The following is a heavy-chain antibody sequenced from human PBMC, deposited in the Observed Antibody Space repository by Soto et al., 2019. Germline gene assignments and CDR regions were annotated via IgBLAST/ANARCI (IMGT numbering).Heavy chain of an antibody. D-gene: IGHD6-13*01. Sequence: GGSLRLSCAASGFTFDDYAMHWVRQAPGKGLEWVSGISWNSGSIGYADSVKDRFTISRDNAKNSLYLQMNSLRAEDTALYYCAKDGRTASIAAAGPFDYWGQGTLVTVSS. CDR2: ISWNSGSI. CDR3: AKDGRTASIAAAGPFDY. J-gene: IGHJ4*02. V-gene: IGHV3-9*01. CDR1: GFTFDDYA.